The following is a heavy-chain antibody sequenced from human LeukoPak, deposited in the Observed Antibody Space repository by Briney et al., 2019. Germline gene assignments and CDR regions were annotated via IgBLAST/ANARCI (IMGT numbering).Heavy chain of an antibody. CDR1: GYTFIDYY. Sequence: GASVKVSCKASGYTFIDYYINWVRQAPGQGLEWMGWISPNSGATNYAQKFQGRVTMTRDTSISTAYMELSRLRSDDTAVYYCAQETESGSYSGYWGQGTLVTVSS. J-gene: IGHJ4*02. D-gene: IGHD1-26*01. CDR2: ISPNSGAT. V-gene: IGHV1-2*02. CDR3: AQETESGSYSGY.